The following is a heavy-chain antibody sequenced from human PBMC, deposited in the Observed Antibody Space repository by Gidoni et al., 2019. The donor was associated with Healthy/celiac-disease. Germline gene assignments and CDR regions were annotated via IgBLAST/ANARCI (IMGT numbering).Heavy chain of an antibody. V-gene: IGHV5-10-1*03. Sequence: EVQLVQSGAEVKKPGESLRISCKGSGYSFTSYWISWVRQMPGQGLEWMGRIDPSDSYTNYSPSFQGHVTISADKSISTAYLQWSSLKASDTAMYYCARQWSPIGLPGIAVADPRGTDYWGQGTLVTVSS. CDR2: IDPSDSYT. CDR1: GYSFTSYW. D-gene: IGHD6-19*01. CDR3: ARQWSPIGLPGIAVADPRGTDY. J-gene: IGHJ4*02.